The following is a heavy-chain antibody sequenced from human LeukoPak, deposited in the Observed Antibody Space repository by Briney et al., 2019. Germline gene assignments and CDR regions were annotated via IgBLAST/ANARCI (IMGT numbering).Heavy chain of an antibody. CDR1: GYSLSSGYY. D-gene: IGHD2-15*01. CDR3: ARRGRDKARIGYYYCYIDV. CDR2: IYHTGIT. J-gene: IGHJ6*03. V-gene: IGHV4-38-2*01. Sequence: PSETLSLTCAVSGYSLSSGYYWGWIRPPRGKGLDWIGIIYHTGITYYNPSLNSRVTISLHTSNNQFSLTLSSVLAADTAVYYCARRGRDKARIGYYYCYIDVWGKGTTVTVSS.